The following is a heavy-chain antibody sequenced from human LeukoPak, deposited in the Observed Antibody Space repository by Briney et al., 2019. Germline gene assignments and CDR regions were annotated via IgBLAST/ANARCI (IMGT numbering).Heavy chain of an antibody. Sequence: SETLSLTCTVSGGSISNYYWSWIRQPPGKGLEWLGFIHYSGSSNYNPSLKSRVTLSVDTSKNQVSLKMTSVTAADTAVYHCARGDDYYPGKFDYWGQGTLVTVSS. CDR2: IHYSGSS. J-gene: IGHJ4*02. D-gene: IGHD5-24*01. CDR3: ARGDDYYPGKFDY. V-gene: IGHV4-59*08. CDR1: GGSISNYY.